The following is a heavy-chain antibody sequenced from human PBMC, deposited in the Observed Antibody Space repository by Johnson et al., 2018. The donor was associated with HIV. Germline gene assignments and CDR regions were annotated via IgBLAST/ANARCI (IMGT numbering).Heavy chain of an antibody. D-gene: IGHD1-1*01. CDR1: GFGFSTYY. CDR2: ISSSGSSI. J-gene: IGHJ3*02. V-gene: IGHV3-11*04. Sequence: QVQLVESGGGLVKPGGSLRLSCVTSGFGFSTYYMSWIRQAPGKGLECLSYISSSGSSIYYTDSVKGRFTISRDNTKKSLYLQMNSLRAEDTAVYYCATSTASDALDIWGQGTMVTVSS. CDR3: ATSTASDALDI.